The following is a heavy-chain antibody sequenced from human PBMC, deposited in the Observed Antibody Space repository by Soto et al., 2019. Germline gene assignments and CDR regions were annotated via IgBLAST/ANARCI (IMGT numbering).Heavy chain of an antibody. D-gene: IGHD3-10*01. V-gene: IGHV3-53*01. Sequence: PGGSLRLSCAASGFTVSGMFMNWVRQAPGKGLEWVSVIYPAGPTYYADSVKGRFTISRDNSKNTLFLQLNNLRAEDTAVYYCASESGSYWGQGTLVTVSS. CDR1: GFTVSGMF. CDR2: IYPAGPT. CDR3: ASESGSY. J-gene: IGHJ4*02.